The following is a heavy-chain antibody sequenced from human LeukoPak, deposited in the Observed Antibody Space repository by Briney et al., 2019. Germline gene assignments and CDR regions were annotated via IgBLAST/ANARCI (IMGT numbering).Heavy chain of an antibody. CDR3: ARAGLNGDVDY. CDR2: INDSEST. CDR1: GGSLSGYY. D-gene: IGHD4-17*01. Sequence: SETLSLTCDVYGGSLSGYYWSWIRQSPGKGLEWIGEINDSESTKYNPSLKSRVTISVDTSKKQFSLKLSSVTAADTAVYYCARAGLNGDVDYWGQGTLVTVSS. V-gene: IGHV4-34*01. J-gene: IGHJ4*02.